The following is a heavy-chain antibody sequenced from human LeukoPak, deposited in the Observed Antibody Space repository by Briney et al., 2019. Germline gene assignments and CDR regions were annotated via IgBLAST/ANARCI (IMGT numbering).Heavy chain of an antibody. CDR2: IIPIFGTA. D-gene: IGHD3-9*01. V-gene: IGHV1-69*13. J-gene: IGHJ4*02. CDR3: AGDIYYDILTGYYNDNYFDY. CDR1: GGTFSSYA. Sequence: GASVKVSCKASGGTFSSYAISWVRQAPGQGLEWMGGIIPIFGTANYAQKFQGRVTITADESTSTAYMELSSLRSEDTAVYYCAGDIYYDILTGYYNDNYFDYWGQGTLVTVPS.